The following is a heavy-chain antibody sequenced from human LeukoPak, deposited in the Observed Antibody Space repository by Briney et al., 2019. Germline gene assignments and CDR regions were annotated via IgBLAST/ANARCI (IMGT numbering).Heavy chain of an antibody. D-gene: IGHD1-26*01. Sequence: SETLSLTCTVSGDSISSSNYYWGWIRQPPGKGLEWIGSMFYSGNTYYNPSLKSRVTISVDTSKNQFSLKLSSVTAADTAVYYWAGDGGGGVGATFAFDYWGQGTLVTVSS. CDR3: AGDGGGGVGATFAFDY. V-gene: IGHV4-39*07. J-gene: IGHJ4*02. CDR1: GDSISSSNYY. CDR2: MFYSGNT.